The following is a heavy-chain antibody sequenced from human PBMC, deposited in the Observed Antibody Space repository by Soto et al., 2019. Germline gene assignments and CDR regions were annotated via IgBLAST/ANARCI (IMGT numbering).Heavy chain of an antibody. J-gene: IGHJ4*02. Sequence: QVQLVQSGAEVKKPGSSVKVSCKASGGTFSSYAISWVRQAPGQGLEWMGGIIPIFGTANYAQKFQGRVTISADESTSPDYMELSSLRSGDTAVYSCARDRGVFEWFWGDYWGQGTLVTVSS. CDR1: GGTFSSYA. CDR2: IIPIFGTA. V-gene: IGHV1-69*01. CDR3: ARDRGVFEWFWGDY. D-gene: IGHD3-3*01.